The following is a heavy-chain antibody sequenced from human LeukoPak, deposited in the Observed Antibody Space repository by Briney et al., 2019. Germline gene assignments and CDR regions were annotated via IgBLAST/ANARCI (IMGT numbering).Heavy chain of an antibody. J-gene: IGHJ4*02. D-gene: IGHD1-26*01. CDR3: ARDSRLVGTDFDY. Sequence: GGSLRLSCAASGFTFSDYYMSWIRQAPGKGLEWVSYISSSSSYIYYADSVKGRFTISRDNAKNSLYLQMNSLRAEDTAVYYCARDSRLVGTDFDYWGQGTLVTVSS. CDR1: GFTFSDYY. V-gene: IGHV3-11*06. CDR2: ISSSSSYI.